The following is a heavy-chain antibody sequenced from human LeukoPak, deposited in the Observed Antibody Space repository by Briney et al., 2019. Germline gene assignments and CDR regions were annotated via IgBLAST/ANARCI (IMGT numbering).Heavy chain of an antibody. V-gene: IGHV1-69*06. D-gene: IGHD3/OR15-3a*01. CDR1: GGTFSSYA. J-gene: IGHJ4*02. Sequence: ASVKVSCKASGGTFSSYAISWVRQAPGQGLEWMGGIIPIFGTASYAQKFQGRVTITADKSTRTAYMELSSLRSEDTAVYYCARDNDLRDPPHFDYWGQGTLVTVSS. CDR2: IIPIFGTA. CDR3: ARDNDLRDPPHFDY.